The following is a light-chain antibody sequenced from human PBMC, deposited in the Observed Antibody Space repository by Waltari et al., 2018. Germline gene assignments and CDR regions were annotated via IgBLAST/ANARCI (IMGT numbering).Light chain of an antibody. J-gene: IGLJ1*01. CDR1: TSDVGSYDL. V-gene: IGLV2-23*02. CDR2: EVL. CDR3: CSYAGRGTYV. Sequence: QSALTQPASVSGTPGQSITISCSGTTSDVGSYDLVSWYQQHPGEAPKLLIVEVLKRPPDTSSRFSGAKSGSTAFLTISGLQPEDEADYYCCSYAGRGTYVFGSGTKVTVL.